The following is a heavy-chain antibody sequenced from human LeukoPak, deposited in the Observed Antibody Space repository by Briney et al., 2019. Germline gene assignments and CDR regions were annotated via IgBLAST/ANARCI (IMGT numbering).Heavy chain of an antibody. CDR2: IRYDGSNK. D-gene: IGHD4-23*01. CDR1: GFTFSSYG. CDR3: ARNYYGGNSPGFDY. V-gene: IGHV3-30*02. Sequence: GGSLRLSCAASGFTFSSYGMHWVRQAPGKGLEWVAFIRYDGSNKYYADSVKGRFTISRDNSKNTLYLQMNRLRAEDTAVYYCARNYYGGNSPGFDYWGQGTLVTVSS. J-gene: IGHJ4*02.